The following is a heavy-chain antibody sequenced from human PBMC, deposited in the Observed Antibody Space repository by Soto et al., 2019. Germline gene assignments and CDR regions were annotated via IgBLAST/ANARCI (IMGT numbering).Heavy chain of an antibody. CDR2: ISLYSDGT. CDR1: GYTFSNYG. J-gene: IGHJ4*02. CDR3: ARLVYDTRLNYMYFDF. Sequence: ASVKVSCKTSGYTFSNYGITWVRQAPGQPLEWLGWISLYSDGTNYAQKFQGRVSMTTDTSTTTAYMELRSLRSDDTAIYFCARLVYDTRLNYMYFDFWGQGTLVTVSS. V-gene: IGHV1-18*01. D-gene: IGHD3-10*01.